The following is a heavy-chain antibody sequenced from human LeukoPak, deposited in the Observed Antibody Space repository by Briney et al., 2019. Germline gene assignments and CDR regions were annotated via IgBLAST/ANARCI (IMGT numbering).Heavy chain of an antibody. D-gene: IGHD3-10*01. J-gene: IGHJ5*02. CDR3: ARVITMVRGVLDP. CDR2: INPNSGGT. CDR1: GYTFTGYY. V-gene: IGHV1-2*02. Sequence: GAPVKVSCKASGYTFTGYYMHWVRQAPGQGLEWMGWINPNSGGTNYAQKFQGRVTMTRDTSISTAYMELSRLRSDDTAVYYCARVITMVRGVLDPWGQGTLVTVSS.